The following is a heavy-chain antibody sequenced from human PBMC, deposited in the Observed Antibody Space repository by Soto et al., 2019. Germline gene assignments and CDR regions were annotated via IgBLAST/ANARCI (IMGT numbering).Heavy chain of an antibody. J-gene: IGHJ4*02. Sequence: QVQLQVSAPGLVKHSEPLSLTCTVSGDSISAYSWSWVRQPPGKGLEWIGNIHYNGNTKYNPSLKSRVSMSVDTSKNQCCLRLISVTAADTAKYFCAREGNLGRWLQPLDFWGQGTLVTVSS. CDR2: IHYNGNT. V-gene: IGHV4-59*01. D-gene: IGHD5-12*01. CDR1: GDSISAYS. CDR3: AREGNLGRWLQPLDF.